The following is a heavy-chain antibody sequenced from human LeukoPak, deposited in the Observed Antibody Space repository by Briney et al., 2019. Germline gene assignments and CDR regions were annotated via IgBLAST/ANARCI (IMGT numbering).Heavy chain of an antibody. J-gene: IGHJ6*03. CDR3: ARGGPPGYYYDYYMDV. V-gene: IGHV4-59*01. CDR2: IYYSGST. Sequence: SETLSLTCTVSGGSISSYYWSWIRQPPGKGLEWIGYIYYSGSTNYNPSLKSRVTISVDTSKNQFSLKMGSVTAADTAVYFCARGGPPGYYYDYYMDVWGKGTTVTISS. CDR1: GGSISSYY.